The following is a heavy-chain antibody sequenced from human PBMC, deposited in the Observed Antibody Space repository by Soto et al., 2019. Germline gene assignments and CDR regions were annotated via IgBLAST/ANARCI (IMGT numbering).Heavy chain of an antibody. CDR3: ARGRYCLTGRCFPNWFDS. CDR2: IYKSATT. D-gene: IGHD7-27*01. Sequence: SETLSLTCSVSGDSISNLDYFWAWIRQPPGQALEYIGYIYKSATTYYNPSFESRVAISVDTSKSQFSLNVASVTAADTAVYFCARGRYCLTGRCFPNWFDSWGQGALVTVSS. CDR1: GDSISNLDYF. V-gene: IGHV4-30-4*01. J-gene: IGHJ5*01.